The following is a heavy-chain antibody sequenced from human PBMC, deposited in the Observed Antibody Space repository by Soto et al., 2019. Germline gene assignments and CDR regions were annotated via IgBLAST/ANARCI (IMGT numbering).Heavy chain of an antibody. V-gene: IGHV3-23*01. CDR2: ISGSGGST. CDR3: AKIENYGSGRDWFDP. CDR1: GFTFSSYA. J-gene: IGHJ5*02. D-gene: IGHD3-10*01. Sequence: EVQLLESGGGLVQPGGSLRLSCAASGFTFSSYAMSWVRQAPGKGLEWVSAISGSGGSTYYADSVKGRFTSSRDNSKNALYLQMNCLRAEDTAVYYCAKIENYGSGRDWFDPCGQGTLVTVSS.